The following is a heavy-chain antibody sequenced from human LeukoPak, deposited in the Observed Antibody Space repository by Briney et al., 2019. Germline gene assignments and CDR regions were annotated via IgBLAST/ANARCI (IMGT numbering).Heavy chain of an antibody. V-gene: IGHV4-4*07. Sequence: SETLSLTCIVSGGSTNSYWSWIRQPAGKGLEWIGRISGSGTITYNPALQSRLTISIDTSKNQFSLKLMSVTAADTAVYYCARDSGTTGEVKFDPWGQGTLVTVSS. J-gene: IGHJ5*02. CDR2: ISGSGTI. CDR3: ARDSGTTGEVKFDP. D-gene: IGHD3-10*01. CDR1: GGSTNSY.